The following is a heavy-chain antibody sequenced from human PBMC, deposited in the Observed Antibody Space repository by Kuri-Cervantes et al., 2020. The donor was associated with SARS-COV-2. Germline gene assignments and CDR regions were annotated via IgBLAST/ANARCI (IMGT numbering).Heavy chain of an antibody. J-gene: IGHJ5*02. V-gene: IGHV3-30*04. Sequence: GESLKISCAVSGFTFGHYAMHWVRQAPGKGLEWVAVISYDGSNKYYADSVKGRFTISRDNSKNTLYLQMNSLRAEDTAVYYCARDREITIFGVVTFNWFDPWGQGTLVTVSS. D-gene: IGHD3-3*01. CDR1: GFTFGHYA. CDR2: ISYDGSNK. CDR3: ARDREITIFGVVTFNWFDP.